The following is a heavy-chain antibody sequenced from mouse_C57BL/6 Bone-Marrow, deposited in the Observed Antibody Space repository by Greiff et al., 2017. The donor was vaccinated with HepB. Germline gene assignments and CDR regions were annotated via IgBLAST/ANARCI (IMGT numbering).Heavy chain of an antibody. Sequence: VKLQESGAELVRPGTSVKVSCKASGYAFTNYLIEWVKQRPGQGLEWIGVINPGSGGTNYNEKFKGKATLTADKSSSTAYMQLSSLTSEDSAVYFCARRGSSGLYYFDYWGQGTTLTVSS. CDR1: GYAFTNYL. CDR2: INPGSGGT. CDR3: ARRGSSGLYYFDY. J-gene: IGHJ2*01. D-gene: IGHD3-2*02. V-gene: IGHV1-54*01.